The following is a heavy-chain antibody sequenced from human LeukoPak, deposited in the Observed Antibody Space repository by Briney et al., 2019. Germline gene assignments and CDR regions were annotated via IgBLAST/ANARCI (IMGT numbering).Heavy chain of an antibody. V-gene: IGHV4-61*02. D-gene: IGHD6-13*01. J-gene: IGHJ5*02. Sequence: LSETLSLTCTVSGGSLSSGGYYWSWIRQPAGKGPEWIGRIYTNGNTNYNPSLKSRVTISVDTSKNQSSLNLSSVTAADTAVYYCARERIAAAGGNWFDPWGQGTLVTVSS. CDR1: GGSLSSGGYY. CDR3: ARERIAAAGGNWFDP. CDR2: IYTNGNT.